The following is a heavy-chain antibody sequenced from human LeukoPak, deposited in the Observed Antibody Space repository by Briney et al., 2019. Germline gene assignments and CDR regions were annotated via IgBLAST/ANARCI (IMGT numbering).Heavy chain of an antibody. CDR3: AKTVNSYDSRRLDY. D-gene: IGHD3-22*01. J-gene: IGHJ4*02. V-gene: IGHV3-30*18. CDR2: ISYDGNNQ. Sequence: PGGSLRLSCAASGFTFSNYGMQWVRQAPGKGLEWVAFISYDGNNQYYADSVKGRFTISRDNSKNTLYLQTNSLRPEDTAVYYCAKTVNSYDSRRLDYWGQGALVTVSS. CDR1: GFTFSNYG.